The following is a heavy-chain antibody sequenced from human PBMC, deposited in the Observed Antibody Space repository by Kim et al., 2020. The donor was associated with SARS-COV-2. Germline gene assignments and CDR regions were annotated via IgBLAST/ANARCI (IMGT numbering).Heavy chain of an antibody. V-gene: IGHV3-66*04. CDR3: ARPYGRGGWYYFDY. Sequence: AESGKGRVTIARENAKNTLYLQMNRLRAEDTAVYYCARPYGRGGWYYFDYWGQGTLVTVSS. J-gene: IGHJ4*02. D-gene: IGHD6-19*01.